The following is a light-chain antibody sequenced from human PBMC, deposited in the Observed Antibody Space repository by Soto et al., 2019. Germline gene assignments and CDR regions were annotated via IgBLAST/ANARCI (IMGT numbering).Light chain of an antibody. V-gene: IGKV3-11*01. Sequence: IVLTQSPATLSLSPGERATLSCRASQSVSSSLAWYQQKPGQAPRLLIYDASIRATGIPARFSGGGAGTVCTLTISSLELEDFAVYYCQQRFNWPRFTFGQGTKLEIK. CDR2: DAS. CDR1: QSVSSS. J-gene: IGKJ2*01. CDR3: QQRFNWPRFT.